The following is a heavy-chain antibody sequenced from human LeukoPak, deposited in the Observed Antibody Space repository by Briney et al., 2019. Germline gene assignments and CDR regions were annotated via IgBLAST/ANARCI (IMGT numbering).Heavy chain of an antibody. CDR1: GFTFSSYG. D-gene: IGHD5-18*01. V-gene: IGHV3-33*01. J-gene: IGHJ4*02. Sequence: PGGSLRLSCAASGFTFSSYGMHWVRQAPGKGLEWVAVMWYDGSNTYYADSVKGRFTISRDNSKNTLYLQMNSLRAEDTAVYYCARDEDSYGPFDYWGQGTLVTVSS. CDR3: ARDEDSYGPFDY. CDR2: MWYDGSNT.